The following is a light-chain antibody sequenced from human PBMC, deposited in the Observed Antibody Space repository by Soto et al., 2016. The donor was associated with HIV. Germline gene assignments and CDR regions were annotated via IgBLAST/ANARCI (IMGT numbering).Light chain of an antibody. CDR1: TLPKQY. CDR3: QSIDSSNTYVI. V-gene: IGLV3-25*03. J-gene: IGLJ2*01. Sequence: SYELTQPPSVSVSPGQTARITCSGDTLPKQYAYWYQQRPGQAPVLMIYKDSERPSGTPERFSGSSSGTTVTLTISGVQAEDEADYYCQSIDSSNTYVIFGGGTKLTV. CDR2: KDS.